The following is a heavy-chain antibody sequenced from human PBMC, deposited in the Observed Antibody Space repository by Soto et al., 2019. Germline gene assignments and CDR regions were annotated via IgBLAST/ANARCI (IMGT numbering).Heavy chain of an antibody. Sequence: SETLSLTCAVYGGSFSGYYWSWIRQPPGKGLEWIGEINHSGSTNYNPSLKSRVTISVDTSKNTVYLQMSDLRPDDTAIYYCAKRMGPQDSWGQGTPVTVSS. J-gene: IGHJ4*02. V-gene: IGHV4-34*01. D-gene: IGHD2-15*01. CDR1: GGSFSGYY. CDR2: INHSGST. CDR3: AKRMGPQDS.